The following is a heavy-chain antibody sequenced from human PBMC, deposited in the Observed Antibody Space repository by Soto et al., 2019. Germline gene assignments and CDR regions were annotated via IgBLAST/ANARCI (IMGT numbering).Heavy chain of an antibody. V-gene: IGHV1-2*04. CDR1: GYTFTGYY. J-gene: IGHJ4*02. CDR3: ARGVRTYNSGRKDFDY. CDR2: INPNSGGT. Sequence: ASVKVSCKASGYTFTGYYMHWVRQAPGQGLEWMGWINPNSGGTNYAQKFQGWVTMTRDTSISTAYMELSRLRSDDTAVYYCARGVRTYNSGRKDFDYWGQGTLVTVSS. D-gene: IGHD6-19*01.